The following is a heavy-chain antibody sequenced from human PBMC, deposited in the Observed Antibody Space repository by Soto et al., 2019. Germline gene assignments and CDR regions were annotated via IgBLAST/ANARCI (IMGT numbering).Heavy chain of an antibody. J-gene: IGHJ6*02. CDR1: GYTFTGYY. V-gene: IGHV1-2*02. CDR3: ARIKKKGIEADGSHGMDV. Sequence: ASVKVSCKASGYTFTGYYMHWVRQAPGQGLEWMGWINPNSGGTNYAQKFQGRVTMTRDTSISTAYMELSRLRSDDTAVYYCARIKKKGIEADGSHGMDVWGQGTTVTVSS. CDR2: INPNSGGT. D-gene: IGHD6-13*01.